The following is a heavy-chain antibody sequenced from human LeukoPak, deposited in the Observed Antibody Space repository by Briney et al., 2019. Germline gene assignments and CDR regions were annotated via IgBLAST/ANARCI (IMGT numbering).Heavy chain of an antibody. J-gene: IGHJ4*02. CDR3: ARSGVYGSGSYYTYKF. V-gene: IGHV3-21*01. Sequence: PGGSLRLSCAASGFTFSSYSINWVRQAPGKGLEWVSSISSSSSYIYYADSVKGRFTISRDNAKNSLYLQMNSLRAEDTAVYYCARSGVYGSGSYYTYKFWGQGTLVTVSS. CDR2: ISSSSSYI. D-gene: IGHD3-10*01. CDR1: GFTFSSYS.